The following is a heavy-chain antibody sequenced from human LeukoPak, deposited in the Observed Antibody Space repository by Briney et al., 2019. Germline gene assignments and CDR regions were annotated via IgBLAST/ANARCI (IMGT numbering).Heavy chain of an antibody. J-gene: IGHJ4*02. Sequence: GGSLRLSCAASGFTFSSYSMNWVRQAPGKGLELVSSISSSSSYIYYADSVKGRFTISRDNAKNSLYLQMNSLRAEDTAVYYCARDIRLAAQYWGQGTLVSVSS. V-gene: IGHV3-21*01. CDR3: ARDIRLAAQY. CDR1: GFTFSSYS. CDR2: ISSSSSYI. D-gene: IGHD6-6*01.